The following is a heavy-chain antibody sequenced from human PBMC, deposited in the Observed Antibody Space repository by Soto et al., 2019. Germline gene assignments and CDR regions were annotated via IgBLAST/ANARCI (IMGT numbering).Heavy chain of an antibody. CDR2: ITAYGDST. V-gene: IGHV3-23*01. J-gene: IGHJ5*02. Sequence: EVQLLESGGGFVQPGGSLRLSCAASGFTFSNYAMSWVRQAPGKGLEWVSAITAYGDSTHYADSVKGRFTISRDSSKTALYRQMDSLRAEATGVYYWAKVPVWYDSDWHPPPGFDPWCQGTVVTVSS. CDR3: AKVPVWYDSDWHPPPGFDP. CDR1: GFTFSNYA. D-gene: IGHD6-19*01.